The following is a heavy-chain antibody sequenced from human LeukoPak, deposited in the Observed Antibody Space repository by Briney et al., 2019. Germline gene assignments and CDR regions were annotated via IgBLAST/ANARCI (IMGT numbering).Heavy chain of an antibody. CDR1: GGSINSGSYY. J-gene: IGHJ4*02. Sequence: PSQTLSLTCAVSGGSINSGSYYWSWIRQPAGKGLEWIGSIYPSGSTNYNPSLKSRVTISVDTSKNQFSLELSSVTAADSAVYYCARQLRDVYIHHSFDYWGQGTLVTASS. V-gene: IGHV4-61*02. CDR2: IYPSGST. CDR3: ARQLRDVYIHHSFDY. D-gene: IGHD5-24*01.